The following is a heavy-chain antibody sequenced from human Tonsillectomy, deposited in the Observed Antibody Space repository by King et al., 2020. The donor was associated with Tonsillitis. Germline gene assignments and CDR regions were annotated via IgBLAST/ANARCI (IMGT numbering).Heavy chain of an antibody. J-gene: IGHJ4*02. D-gene: IGHD2/OR15-2a*01. V-gene: IGHV1-69*09. CDR2: IIPILGIA. Sequence: VQLVESGAEVKKPGSSVKVSCKASGGTFSSYAISWVRQAPGQGLEWMGRIIPILGIANYAQKFQDKVTITADKSTNTAYLELSSLRSEDTAVYYCAREGTSSAFDYCGQGTLVTVSS. CDR1: GGTFSSYA. CDR3: AREGTSSAFDY.